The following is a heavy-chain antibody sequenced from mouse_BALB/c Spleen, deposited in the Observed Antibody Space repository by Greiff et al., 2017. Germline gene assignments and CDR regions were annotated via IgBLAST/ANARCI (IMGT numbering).Heavy chain of an antibody. CDR3: ARVGLRRDYAMDY. J-gene: IGHJ4*01. V-gene: IGHV2-9*02. CDR2: IWAGGST. D-gene: IGHD2-4*01. CDR1: GFSLTSYG. Sequence: VQGVESGPGLVAPSQSLSITCTVSGFSLTSYGVHWVRQPPGKGLEWLGVIWAGGSTNYNSALMSRLSISKDNSKSQVFLKMNSLQTDDTAMYYCARVGLRRDYAMDYWGQGTSVTVSS.